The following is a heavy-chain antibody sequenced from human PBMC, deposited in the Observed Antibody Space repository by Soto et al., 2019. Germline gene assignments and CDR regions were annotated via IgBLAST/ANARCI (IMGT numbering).Heavy chain of an antibody. V-gene: IGHV1-2*02. CDR3: ARDAGGSIAAHVDY. CDR2: IRSNSGDT. Sequence: QVQLVQSGAEVKMPGASVKVSCKASGYTFTDFYIHWVRQAPGPGLEWMGWIRSNSGDTHYAQKFHGRVTMTRDTSLTIVYMELSRLRSDDTAVYFCARDAGGSIAAHVDYWGQGTLVTVSS. J-gene: IGHJ4*02. D-gene: IGHD6-13*01. CDR1: GYTFTDFY.